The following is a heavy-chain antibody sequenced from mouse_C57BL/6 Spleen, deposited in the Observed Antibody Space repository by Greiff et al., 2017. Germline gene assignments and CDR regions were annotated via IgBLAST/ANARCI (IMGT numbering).Heavy chain of an antibody. CDR2: IWSGGCT. D-gene: IGHD2-12*01. CDR1: GFSLTSYG. V-gene: IGHV2-2*01. J-gene: IGHJ4*01. Sequence: QVQLQQSGPGLVQPSQSLSITCTVSGFSLTSYGVHWVRQSPGKGLEWLGVIWSGGCTDYNAAFISRLSISKDNSKSQVFFKMNSLQADDTAIYYCARTDDDGYAMDYWGQGTSVTVSS. CDR3: ARTDDDGYAMDY.